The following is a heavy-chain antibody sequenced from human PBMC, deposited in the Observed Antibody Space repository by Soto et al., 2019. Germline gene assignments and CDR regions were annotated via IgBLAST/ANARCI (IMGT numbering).Heavy chain of an antibody. CDR1: GFIFSTHC. CDR2: IWYDGSNK. D-gene: IGHD3-10*01. V-gene: IGHV3-33*08. CDR3: AREPVLLWFGEPRNNYYYYMDV. J-gene: IGHJ6*03. Sequence: GVPLSFSSAASGFIFSTHCIPWVPVAPGKGLTWSGVIWYDGSNKYYADSVKGRFTISRDNSKNTLYLQMNSLRAEDTAVYYCAREPVLLWFGEPRNNYYYYMDVWGKGTTVTVSS.